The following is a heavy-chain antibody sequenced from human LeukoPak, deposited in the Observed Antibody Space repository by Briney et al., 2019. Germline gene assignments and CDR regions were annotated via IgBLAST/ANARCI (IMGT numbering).Heavy chain of an antibody. CDR3: ARESHGYGDYPDY. CDR1: GVSISSGGYS. CDR2: IYYSGST. Sequence: SQILSLTCAVSGVSISSGGYSWSWIRQPPGKGLEWIGYIYYSGSTYYNPSLKSRVTISVDTSKNQFSLKLSSVTAADTAVYYCARESHGYGDYPDYWGQGTLVTVSS. D-gene: IGHD4-17*01. J-gene: IGHJ4*02. V-gene: IGHV4-30-4*07.